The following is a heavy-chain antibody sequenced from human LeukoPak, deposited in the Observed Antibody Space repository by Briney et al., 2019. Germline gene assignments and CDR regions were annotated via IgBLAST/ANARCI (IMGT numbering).Heavy chain of an antibody. Sequence: ASVKVSCKASGYTFPGYYMHWVRQARGQGFEWMGWINPNSGGTNYAQKFQGRVTMTRDTSISTAYMELSRLRSDDTAVYYCAINNDYGDFDYWGQGTLVTVSS. CDR1: GYTFPGYY. CDR2: INPNSGGT. D-gene: IGHD4-17*01. CDR3: AINNDYGDFDY. V-gene: IGHV1-2*02. J-gene: IGHJ4*02.